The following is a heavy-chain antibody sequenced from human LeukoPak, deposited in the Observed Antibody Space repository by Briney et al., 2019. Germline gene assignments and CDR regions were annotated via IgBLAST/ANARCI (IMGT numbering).Heavy chain of an antibody. D-gene: IGHD2-2*01. V-gene: IGHV3-23*01. Sequence: GGSLRLSCAASGFTLSSYGMSWVRQAPGKGLEWVSTISVSGRSTYYADSVKGRFTISRDNSENTLYLQMNSLRGEDTAIYFCAKDARGFQLHRGAFDIWGQGTMVTVSS. CDR2: ISVSGRST. J-gene: IGHJ3*02. CDR3: AKDARGFQLHRGAFDI. CDR1: GFTLSSYG.